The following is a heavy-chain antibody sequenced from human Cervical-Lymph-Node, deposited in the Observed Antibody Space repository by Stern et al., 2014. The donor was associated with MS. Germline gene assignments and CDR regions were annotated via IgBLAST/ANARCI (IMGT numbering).Heavy chain of an antibody. CDR2: IIPISDTT. CDR3: ARVSVDKNFDF. J-gene: IGHJ4*02. V-gene: IGHV1-69*01. D-gene: IGHD5-12*01. CDR1: GGTFSSYA. Sequence: QVQLVQSGAEVKKPGSSVKVSCKASGGTFSSYAISWVRQAPGQGLEWMGGIIPISDTTNYAQQFQGRATITADESTSTAYMELSSLRSEDTAVYYCARVSVDKNFDFWGQGTLVTVSS.